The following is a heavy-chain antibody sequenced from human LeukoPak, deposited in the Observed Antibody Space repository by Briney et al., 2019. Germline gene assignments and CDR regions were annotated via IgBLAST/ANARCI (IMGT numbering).Heavy chain of an antibody. J-gene: IGHJ5*02. Sequence: SETLSLTCTVSGGSISSYYWSWIRQPAGKGLEWIGRIYTSGSTNYNPSLKSRVTMSVDTSKNQFSLKLSSVTAADTAVYYCARDVDYGDYVRWFDPCGQGTLVTVSS. CDR1: GGSISSYY. CDR3: ARDVDYGDYVRWFDP. D-gene: IGHD4-17*01. CDR2: IYTSGST. V-gene: IGHV4-4*07.